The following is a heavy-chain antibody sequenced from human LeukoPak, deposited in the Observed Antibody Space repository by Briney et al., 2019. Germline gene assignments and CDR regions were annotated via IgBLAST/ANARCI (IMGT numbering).Heavy chain of an antibody. J-gene: IGHJ3*02. V-gene: IGHV3-11*01. CDR2: ISGSGSTI. CDR3: GRDFGLIGTKRSFDI. Sequence: GGSLRLSCAASGFTLSDYYMGWIRQAPGKRLEWVSYISGSGSTIYYADSVKGRFTISRDNAKNSLYLEMNSLRAEDTAVYYCGRDFGLIGTKRSFDIWGQGTMVTVSS. D-gene: IGHD1-7*01. CDR1: GFTLSDYY.